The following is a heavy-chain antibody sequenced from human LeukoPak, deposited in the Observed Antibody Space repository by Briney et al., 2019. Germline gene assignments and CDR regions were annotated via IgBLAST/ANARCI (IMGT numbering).Heavy chain of an antibody. J-gene: IGHJ6*02. D-gene: IGHD3-22*01. CDR2: IWYDGSNK. Sequence: PGRSLRLSCAASGFTFSSYGMHWVRQAPGKGLEWVATIWYDGSNKYYADSVKGRFTISRDNSKNTLYLQMNSLRAEDTAVYYCARHRITMIVAAGYYGMDVWGQGTTVTVSS. CDR1: GFTFSSYG. CDR3: ARHRITMIVAAGYYGMDV. V-gene: IGHV3-33*01.